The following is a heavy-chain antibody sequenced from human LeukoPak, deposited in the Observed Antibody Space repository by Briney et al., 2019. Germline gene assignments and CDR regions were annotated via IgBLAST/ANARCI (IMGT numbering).Heavy chain of an antibody. J-gene: IGHJ5*02. CDR3: ARVGALCSSTSCYLNWFDP. D-gene: IGHD2-2*01. V-gene: IGHV4-34*01. CDR2: INHSGST. CDR1: GGSFSGYY. Sequence: SETLSLTSAVYGGSFSGYYWSWIRQPPGKGLEWIGEINHSGSTNYNPSLKSRVTISVDTSKNQFSLKLSSVTAADTAVYYCARVGALCSSTSCYLNWFDPWGQGTLVTVSS.